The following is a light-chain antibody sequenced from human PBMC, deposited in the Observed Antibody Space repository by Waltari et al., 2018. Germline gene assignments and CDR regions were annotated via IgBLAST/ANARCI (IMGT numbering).Light chain of an antibody. Sequence: DIQMTQSPSTLSPSVGDRVTNTCRASPSISHWFAWYQQKPGKAPKLLISKPSSLEKEVPSRFSGSGSGTEFTLTITNLQPDDFATFYCQRYDDYPPTFGGGTKVEIK. V-gene: IGKV1-5*03. CDR3: QRYDDYPPT. CDR2: KPS. J-gene: IGKJ4*02. CDR1: PSISHW.